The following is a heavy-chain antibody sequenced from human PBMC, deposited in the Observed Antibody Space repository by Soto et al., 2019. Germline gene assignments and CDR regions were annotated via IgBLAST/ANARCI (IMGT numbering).Heavy chain of an antibody. J-gene: IGHJ6*02. D-gene: IGHD3-3*01. V-gene: IGHV4-34*01. CDR3: ARGRHDFWSGYYSDYYYYYGMDV. CDR2: INHSGST. Sequence: QVQLQQWGAGLLKPSETLSLTCAVYGGSFSGYYWSWIRQPPGKGLEWIGEINHSGSTNYNPSLKRRVTTSVDTSKDQFSLKLSSVTAADTAVYYCARGRHDFWSGYYSDYYYYYGMDVWGQGTTVTVSS. CDR1: GGSFSGYY.